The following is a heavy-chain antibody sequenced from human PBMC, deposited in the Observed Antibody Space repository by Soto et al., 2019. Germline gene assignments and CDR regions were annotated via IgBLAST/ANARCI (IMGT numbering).Heavy chain of an antibody. CDR1: GGSISSYY. V-gene: IGHV4-4*07. D-gene: IGHD5-18*01. CDR3: ARYRRYSYGYNYYYGMDV. J-gene: IGHJ6*02. Sequence: QVQLQESGPGLVKPSETLSLTCTVSGGSISSYYWSWIRQPAGKGLEWIGRIYTSGSTNYNPSLKRRVTMSVDTSKNQFSLKLSSVTAADTAVYYCARYRRYSYGYNYYYGMDVWGQGTTVTVSS. CDR2: IYTSGST.